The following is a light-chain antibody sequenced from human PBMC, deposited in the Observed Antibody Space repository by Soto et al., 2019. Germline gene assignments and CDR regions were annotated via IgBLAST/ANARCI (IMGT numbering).Light chain of an antibody. CDR3: AAWEDSLNGVV. CDR2: SSN. V-gene: IGLV1-44*01. Sequence: QSVLTQPPSASGTPGQRVTISCSGSSSNIGSNSVNWYQQLPGTAPKLLMYSSNQRPSGVPDRFSGSKSGSSASLAISGLQSEDEADYYCAAWEDSLNGVVVGGGTQLTVL. CDR1: SSNIGSNS. J-gene: IGLJ2*01.